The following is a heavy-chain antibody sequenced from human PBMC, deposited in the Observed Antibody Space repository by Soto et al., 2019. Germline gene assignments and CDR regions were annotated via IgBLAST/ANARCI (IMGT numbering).Heavy chain of an antibody. J-gene: IGHJ3*02. CDR2: IIPIFGTA. V-gene: IGHV1-69*01. D-gene: IGHD3-22*01. CDR3: ARASDYYDSSGYWDAFDI. Sequence: QVQLVQSGAEVKKPGSSVKVSCKASGGTFSSYAISWVRQAPGQGLEWMGGIIPIFGTANYAQKFQGRVTITADESTSTAYMELSSLRSEDTAVYYFARASDYYDSSGYWDAFDIWGQGTMVTVSS. CDR1: GGTFSSYA.